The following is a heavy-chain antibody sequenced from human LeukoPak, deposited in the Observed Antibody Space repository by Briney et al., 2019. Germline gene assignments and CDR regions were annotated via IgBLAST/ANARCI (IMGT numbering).Heavy chain of an antibody. Sequence: GGSLRLSCAASGFPFNNYWMHWVRQVPGKGLVWVSRMNSEGTTTTYADSVKGRFTISRDNAKNSLYLQMNSLRAEDTAVYYCARDFEGYYYGMDVWGQGTTVTVSS. J-gene: IGHJ6*02. V-gene: IGHV3-74*01. CDR1: GFPFNNYW. CDR3: ARDFEGYYYGMDV. D-gene: IGHD3-9*01. CDR2: MNSEGTTT.